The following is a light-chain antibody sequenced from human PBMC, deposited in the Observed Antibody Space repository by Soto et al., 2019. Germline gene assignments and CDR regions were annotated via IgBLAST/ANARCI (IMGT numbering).Light chain of an antibody. J-gene: IGKJ1*01. V-gene: IGKV3-15*01. Sequence: EIVMTQSPATLSVSPGERATLSCRASQSVSSNLAWYPQKPGQAPRLLIHGASTRATGIPARFSGSGSGTEFTLTISSLQSEDFAVYYCQQYNNWPKTFGQGTKVEIK. CDR3: QQYNNWPKT. CDR2: GAS. CDR1: QSVSSN.